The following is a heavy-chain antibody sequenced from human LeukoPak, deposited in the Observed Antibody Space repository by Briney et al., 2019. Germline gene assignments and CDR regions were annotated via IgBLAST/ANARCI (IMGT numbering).Heavy chain of an antibody. Sequence: SETLSLTCAAYGGSFSGYYWSWIRQPPGKGLEWIGEINHSGSTNYNPSLKSRVTISVDTSKNQFSLKLSSVTAADTAVYYCASGSITIFGVPNFDYWGQGTLVTVSS. J-gene: IGHJ4*02. CDR2: INHSGST. V-gene: IGHV4-34*01. D-gene: IGHD3-3*01. CDR1: GGSFSGYY. CDR3: ASGSITIFGVPNFDY.